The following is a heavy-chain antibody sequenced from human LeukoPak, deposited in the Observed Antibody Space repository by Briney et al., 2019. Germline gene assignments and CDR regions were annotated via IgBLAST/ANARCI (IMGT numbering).Heavy chain of an antibody. CDR2: FDPEDGET. Sequence: GASVKVSCKVSGYTLTELSMHWVRQAPGKGLEWMGGFDPEDGETIYAQKFQGRVTMTEDTSTDTAYMELSSLRPEDTAVYYCAKDRDGSDSFKKRMDVWGQGTTVTVSS. V-gene: IGHV1-24*01. J-gene: IGHJ6*02. CDR3: AKDRDGSDSFKKRMDV. D-gene: IGHD3-10*01. CDR1: GYTLTELS.